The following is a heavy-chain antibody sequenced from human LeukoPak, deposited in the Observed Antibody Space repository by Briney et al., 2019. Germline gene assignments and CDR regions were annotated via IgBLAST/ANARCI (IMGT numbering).Heavy chain of an antibody. D-gene: IGHD3-16*02. CDR3: ARRSYRGVITVYYYYYMDV. J-gene: IGHJ6*03. Sequence: GGSLRLSCVASGFSFSTYWMSWVRQAPGKGLEGVANIKQDGGEKYYVDPVKGRFTISRDNAKNSVYLQMNRLRVEDTAVYYCARRSYRGVITVYYYYYMDVWGKGTPVTVSS. CDR1: GFSFSTYW. CDR2: IKQDGGEK. V-gene: IGHV3-7*01.